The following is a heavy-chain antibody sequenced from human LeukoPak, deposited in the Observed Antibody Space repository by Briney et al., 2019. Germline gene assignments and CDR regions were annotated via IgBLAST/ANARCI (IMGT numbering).Heavy chain of an antibody. V-gene: IGHV4-31*03. D-gene: IGHD3-10*01. CDR3: ARGGNRFGGFYFDN. CDR2: IHHSGST. CDR1: GGSISSGGHY. Sequence: PSETLSLTCTVSGGSISSGGHYWSWIPHLPGKGLESIGFIHHSGSTRHNPSLKNRVAISVDTSKNQFALKLSSVTAADTAVYYCARGGNRFGGFYFDNWGQGTLVTVSS. J-gene: IGHJ4*02.